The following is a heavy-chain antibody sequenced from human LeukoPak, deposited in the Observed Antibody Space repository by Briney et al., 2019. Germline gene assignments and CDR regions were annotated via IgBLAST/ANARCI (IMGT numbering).Heavy chain of an antibody. Sequence: SETLSLTCTVSGGSISSYYWSWIWQPPGKGLEWIGYIYYSGSTNYTPSLKSRVTISVDTSKNQFSLKLSSVTAADTAVYYCARVRTPYGYYGMDVWGQGTTVTVSS. CDR3: ARVRTPYGYYGMDV. CDR1: GGSISSYY. D-gene: IGHD3-10*01. J-gene: IGHJ6*02. V-gene: IGHV4-59*01. CDR2: IYYSGST.